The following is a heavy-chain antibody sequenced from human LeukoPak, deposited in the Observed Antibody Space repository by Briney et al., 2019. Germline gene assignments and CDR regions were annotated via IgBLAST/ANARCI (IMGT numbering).Heavy chain of an antibody. CDR3: AKCRYGDYGVDY. J-gene: IGHJ4*02. V-gene: IGHV3-7*03. D-gene: IGHD4-17*01. CDR2: VKQDGSEK. Sequence: GGSLRLSCVAPGFRFSDYWMSWVRQAPGKGLEWVANVKQDGSEKYYVDSVKGRFTISRDNAKNSLYLQMNSLRAEDTAVYYCAKCRYGDYGVDYWGQGTLVTVSS. CDR1: GFRFSDYW.